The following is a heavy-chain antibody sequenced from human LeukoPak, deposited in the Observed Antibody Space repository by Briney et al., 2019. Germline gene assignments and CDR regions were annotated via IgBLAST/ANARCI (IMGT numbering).Heavy chain of an antibody. V-gene: IGHV3-23*01. CDR1: GFTFSSSA. CDR3: AKKTPGTHPFDY. D-gene: IGHD6-13*01. CDR2: SGTDGDT. J-gene: IGHJ4*02. Sequence: GGSLRLSCAASGFTFSSSAMNWVRQAPGKGLEWVSASGTDGDTYYAASVKGRFTISRGNSKNTLYLQMTSLRAEDTAIYYCAKKTPGTHPFDYWGQGTLVTVSP.